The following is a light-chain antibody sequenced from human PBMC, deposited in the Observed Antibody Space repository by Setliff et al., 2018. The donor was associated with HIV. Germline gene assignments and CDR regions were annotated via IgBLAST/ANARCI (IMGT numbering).Light chain of an antibody. CDR3: SSYAITNTLP. V-gene: IGLV2-14*01. CDR1: SSDVGGYSY. J-gene: IGLJ1*01. CDR2: EVT. Sequence: QSALTQPASVSGSPGQSITISCTGTSSDVGGYSYVSWYQQHPGKAPKLIIYEVTNRPSGVSNLFSGSKSGNTASLTTSGLQAEDEADYYCSSYAITNTLPFGTGTKVTVL.